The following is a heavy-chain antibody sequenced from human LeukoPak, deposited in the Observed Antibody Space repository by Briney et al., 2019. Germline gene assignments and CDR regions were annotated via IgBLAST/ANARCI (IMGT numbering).Heavy chain of an antibody. J-gene: IGHJ6*03. Sequence: PSETLSLTCTVSGGSISSSSYYWGWIRQPPGKGLEWIGSIYYSGSTYYNPSLKSRVTISVDTSKNQFSLKLSSVTAADTAVYYCARPVSFSYYDFWSGYLDYYYYMDVWGKGTTVTVSS. CDR3: ARPVSFSYYDFWSGYLDYYYYMDV. V-gene: IGHV4-39*01. CDR2: IYYSGST. D-gene: IGHD3-3*01. CDR1: GGSISSSSYY.